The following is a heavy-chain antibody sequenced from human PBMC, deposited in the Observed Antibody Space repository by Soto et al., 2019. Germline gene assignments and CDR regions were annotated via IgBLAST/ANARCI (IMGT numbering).Heavy chain of an antibody. CDR3: ARVRSYSSSWTDFDY. V-gene: IGHV1-18*01. D-gene: IGHD6-13*01. CDR1: GYTFTSYG. Sequence: QVQLVQSGAEVKKPGASVKVSCKASGYTFTSYGISWVRQAPGQGLEWMGWISAYNGNTNYAQKLQGRVTMTTDTSTRTAYMELRSLRSDDTAGYYCARVRSYSSSWTDFDYWGQGTLVTVSS. CDR2: ISAYNGNT. J-gene: IGHJ4*02.